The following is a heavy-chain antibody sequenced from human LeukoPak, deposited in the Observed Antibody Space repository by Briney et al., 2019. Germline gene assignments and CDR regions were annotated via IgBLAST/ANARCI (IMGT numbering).Heavy chain of an antibody. D-gene: IGHD3-22*01. CDR1: GFTVSSNY. CDR2: IYSGGST. Sequence: GGSLRLSCAASGFTVSSNYMSWVRQAAGKGLEWVSVIYSGGSTYYADSVKGRFTISRDNSKNTLYLQMNSLRAEDTAVYYCARGYYDSSGYYSYWGQGTLVTVSS. CDR3: ARGYYDSSGYYSY. V-gene: IGHV3-53*01. J-gene: IGHJ4*02.